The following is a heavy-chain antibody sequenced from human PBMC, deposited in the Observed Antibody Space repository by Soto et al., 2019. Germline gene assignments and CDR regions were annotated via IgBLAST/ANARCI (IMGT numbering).Heavy chain of an antibody. Sequence: PSETLSLTCAVSGGSISSGGYSWSWIRQPPGKDLEWIGYIYQSGNNYYKTYLKSRVTISIDTSKNQFSLKLSSVTAADTAVYYCAGTLFGWGIWFDPWGQGTLVTVSS. CDR1: GGSISSGGYS. CDR2: IYQSGNN. CDR3: AGTLFGWGIWFDP. J-gene: IGHJ5*02. D-gene: IGHD3-10*02. V-gene: IGHV4-30-2*02.